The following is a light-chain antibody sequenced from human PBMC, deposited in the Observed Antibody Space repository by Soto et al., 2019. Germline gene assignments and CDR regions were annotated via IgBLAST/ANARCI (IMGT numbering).Light chain of an antibody. V-gene: IGKV3-20*01. CDR1: QSVSSYR. CDR2: GAS. J-gene: IGKJ5*01. Sequence: EIVLTQSPDTLSLSPGERATLSCRASQSVSSYRLAWYQQKRGQPPRLLISGASSRAAGVPDRFSGSGSGTDFTLTISRLEPEDFALYYCQQYGGSPITFGQGTRLEIK. CDR3: QQYGGSPIT.